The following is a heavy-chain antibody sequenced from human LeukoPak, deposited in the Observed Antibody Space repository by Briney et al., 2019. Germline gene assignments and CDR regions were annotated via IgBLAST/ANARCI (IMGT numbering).Heavy chain of an antibody. CDR1: GGSFSGYY. Sequence: SETLSLTCAVYGGSFSGYYWSWIRQPPGKGLEWIGEINHSGSTNYNPSLKSRVTISVDTSKNQFSLKLSSVTAADTAVYYCAGRRVRGPGEMATIDYWGQGTLVTVSS. D-gene: IGHD5-24*01. J-gene: IGHJ4*02. V-gene: IGHV4-34*01. CDR2: INHSGST. CDR3: AGRRVRGPGEMATIDY.